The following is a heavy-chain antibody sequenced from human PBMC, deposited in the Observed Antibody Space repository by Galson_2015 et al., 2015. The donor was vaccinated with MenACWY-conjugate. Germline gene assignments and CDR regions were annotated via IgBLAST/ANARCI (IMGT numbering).Heavy chain of an antibody. CDR1: GFTFDDYA. J-gene: IGHJ3*02. D-gene: IGHD3-16*01. Sequence: SLRLSCAASGFTFDDYAMHWVRQVPGEGLEWVSGISWDRSSIAYADSVKGRFTISRDNAKNSLYLQMNSLRAEDTALYYCAKDSQGGLGDAFDIWGQGTMVTVSS. CDR2: ISWDRSSI. V-gene: IGHV3-9*01. CDR3: AKDSQGGLGDAFDI.